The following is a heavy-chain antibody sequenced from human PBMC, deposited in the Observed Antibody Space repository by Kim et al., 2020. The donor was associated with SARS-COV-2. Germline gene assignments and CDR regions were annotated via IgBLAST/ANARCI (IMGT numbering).Heavy chain of an antibody. D-gene: IGHD1-26*01. V-gene: IGHV3-33*06. J-gene: IGHJ6*02. CDR1: GFTFSSYG. CDR3: AKDQVGATYGGMDV. Sequence: GGSLRLSCAASGFTFSSYGMHWVRQAPGKGLEWVAVIWYDGSNKYYADSVKGRFTISRDNSKNTLYLQMNSLRAEDTAVYYCAKDQVGATYGGMDVWGQGTTVTVSS. CDR2: IWYDGSNK.